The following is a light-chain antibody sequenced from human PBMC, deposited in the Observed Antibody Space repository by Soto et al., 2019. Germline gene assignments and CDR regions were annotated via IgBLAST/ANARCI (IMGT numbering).Light chain of an antibody. J-gene: IGKJ1*01. V-gene: IGKV1-5*03. CDR2: KAS. Sequence: DIQMTQSPSTLSASVGDRVTITCRASQSISSWLAWYQQKPGKAPKLLIYKASSLESGVPSRFSGSGSGTEWTLTISSRQPDDFATYYCQQYNSYPWPFGQGTKVEIK. CDR1: QSISSW. CDR3: QQYNSYPWP.